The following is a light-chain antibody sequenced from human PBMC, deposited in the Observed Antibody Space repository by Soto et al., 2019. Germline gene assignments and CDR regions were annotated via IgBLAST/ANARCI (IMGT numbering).Light chain of an antibody. CDR3: SSYTSSSTLV. Sequence: QPASVSGSPGQSITISCTGTSSDVGGYNYVSWYQQYPGKAPKLMIYDVSNRPSGVSNRFSGSKSGNTASLTISGLQAEDEADYYCSSYTSSSTLVFGGGTKLTVL. J-gene: IGLJ2*01. CDR2: DVS. CDR1: SSDVGGYNY. V-gene: IGLV2-14*01.